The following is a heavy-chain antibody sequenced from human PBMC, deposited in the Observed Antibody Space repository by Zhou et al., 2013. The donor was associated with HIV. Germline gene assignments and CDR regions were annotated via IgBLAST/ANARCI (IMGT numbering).Heavy chain of an antibody. CDR2: INPFGGST. CDR1: GYTFTSYY. V-gene: IGHV1-46*01. CDR3: ARDRITGTSVSWPDNRLDP. Sequence: QVQLVQSGAEVQKPGASVKVSCKASGYTFTSYYLHWVRQAPGQGLEWMGIINPFGGSTSYAQKFQGRVTMTRDTSTSTVYMELSSLRFEDTAVYYCARDRITGTSVSWPDNRLDPWGQGTLVTVSS. J-gene: IGHJ5*02. D-gene: IGHD1-7*01.